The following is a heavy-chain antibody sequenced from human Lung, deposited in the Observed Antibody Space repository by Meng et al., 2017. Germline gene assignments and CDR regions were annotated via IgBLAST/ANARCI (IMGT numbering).Heavy chain of an antibody. V-gene: IGHV3-30*01. CDR2: MSFDGAQI. CDR1: GFTLNTYA. Sequence: VGSGGGRCQVGGSLQLSCAAFGFTLNTYAMHWVRQAAGKWLEWVSLMSFDGAQIYYSDSVRGRFTISRDNSKNTLYLQMNSLRAEDTAVYYCARDKPPNDVWGRGTLVTVSS. J-gene: IGHJ2*01. CDR3: ARDKPPNDV.